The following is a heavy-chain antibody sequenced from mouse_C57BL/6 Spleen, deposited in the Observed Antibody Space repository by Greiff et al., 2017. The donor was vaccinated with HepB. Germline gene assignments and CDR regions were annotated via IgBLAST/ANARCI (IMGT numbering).Heavy chain of an antibody. CDR3: ARYRYSSGSSYGWYFDV. J-gene: IGHJ1*03. CDR2: IRYKANGYTT. D-gene: IGHD1-1*01. V-gene: IGHV7-3*01. Sequence: ESGGGLVQPGGSLSLSCAASGFTFTDYYMSWVRQPPGKALEWLGFIRYKANGYTTEYSASVKGRFTISRDNSQSILYLQMNALRADDSATYYCARYRYSSGSSYGWYFDVWGTGATVTVSS. CDR1: GFTFTDYY.